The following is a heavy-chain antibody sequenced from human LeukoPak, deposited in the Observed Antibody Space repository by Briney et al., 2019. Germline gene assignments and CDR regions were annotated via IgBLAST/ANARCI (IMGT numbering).Heavy chain of an antibody. CDR3: ARQLHVVWAFVI. V-gene: IGHV4-39*01. Sequence: SETLSLTCTLSGGSISIENHYWAWIRQPPGKSLELSGTIYYTGRSYYNSSLQNRASVSVDTSKTQFCRRLSSVIDAAADVCYCARQLHVVWAFVIWGPGTAVTVSS. CDR1: GGSISIENHY. J-gene: IGHJ3*02. CDR2: IYYTGRS. D-gene: IGHD2-15*01.